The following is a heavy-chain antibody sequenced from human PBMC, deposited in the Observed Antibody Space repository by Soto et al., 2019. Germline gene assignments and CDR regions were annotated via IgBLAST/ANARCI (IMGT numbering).Heavy chain of an antibody. V-gene: IGHV3-49*03. J-gene: IGHJ6*03. CDR1: GFTFGDYA. Sequence: HPGGSLRLSCTASGFTFGDYAMSWFRQAPGKGLEWVGFIRSKAYGGTTEYAASVKGRFTISRDDSKSIAYLQMNSLKTEDTAVYYCTRDLARYGDYDDYYYYYMDVWGTGTTVTVSS. D-gene: IGHD4-17*01. CDR2: IRSKAYGGTT. CDR3: TRDLARYGDYDDYYYYYMDV.